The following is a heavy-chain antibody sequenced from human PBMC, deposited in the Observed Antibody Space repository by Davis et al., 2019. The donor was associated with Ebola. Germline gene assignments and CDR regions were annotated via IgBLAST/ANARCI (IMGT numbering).Heavy chain of an antibody. V-gene: IGHV4-30-4*07. J-gene: IGHJ3*02. D-gene: IGHD3-22*01. CDR1: GGSISSGGYS. CDR2: IYYSGST. CDR3: ARDAMILVVGVYDI. Sequence: MPSETLSLTCAVSGGSISSGGYSWSWIRQPPGKGLEWIGYIYYSGSTYYNPSLKSRVTISVDTSKNQFSLKLSSVTAADTAVYYCARDAMILVVGVYDIWGQGTMVTVSS.